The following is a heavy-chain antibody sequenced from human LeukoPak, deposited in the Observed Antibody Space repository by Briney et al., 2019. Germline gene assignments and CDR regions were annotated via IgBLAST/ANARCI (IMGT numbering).Heavy chain of an antibody. Sequence: QAGGSLRLSCAASGFTFSSYAMSWVRQAPGKGLEWVSAISGSGGSTYYADSVKGRFTISRDNSKNTLYLQMNSLRAEDTAVYYCAKDRRAGTVGEYFQHWGQGTLVTVSS. CDR3: AKDRRAGTVGEYFQH. V-gene: IGHV3-23*01. CDR1: GFTFSSYA. J-gene: IGHJ1*01. CDR2: ISGSGGST. D-gene: IGHD6-19*01.